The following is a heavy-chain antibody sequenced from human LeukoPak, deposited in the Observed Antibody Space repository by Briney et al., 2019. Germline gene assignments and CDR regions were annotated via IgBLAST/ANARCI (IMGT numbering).Heavy chain of an antibody. V-gene: IGHV3-23*01. J-gene: IGHJ6*03. CDR3: AKDAVTALAGYYYYMDV. CDR2: ISGSGGST. CDR1: GFTFSNYA. D-gene: IGHD6-19*01. Sequence: GGSLRLSCAASGFTFSNYAMSWVRQAPGKGLEWVSVISGSGGSTYYADSVKGRFTISRDNSKNTLYLQMNSLRADDTAVYYCAKDAVTALAGYYYYMDVWGKGTMVTVSS.